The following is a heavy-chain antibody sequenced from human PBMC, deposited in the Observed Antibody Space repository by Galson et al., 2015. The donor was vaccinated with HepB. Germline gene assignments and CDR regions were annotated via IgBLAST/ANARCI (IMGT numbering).Heavy chain of an antibody. J-gene: IGHJ4*02. Sequence: SVKVSCKASGGTFSRYAISWVRQAPGQGLEWMGRIIPILGIANYAQKFQGRVTITRDTSASTAYMELSSLRSEDTAVYYCARGQQLADYWGQGTLVTVSS. CDR1: GGTFSRYA. CDR2: IIPILGIA. V-gene: IGHV1-69*04. CDR3: ARGQQLADY. D-gene: IGHD6-13*01.